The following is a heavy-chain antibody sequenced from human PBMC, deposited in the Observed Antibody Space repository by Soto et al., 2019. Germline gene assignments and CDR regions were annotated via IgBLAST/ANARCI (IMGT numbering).Heavy chain of an antibody. CDR1: GFTFSSYG. D-gene: IGHD6-13*01. CDR2: ISYDGSNK. J-gene: IGHJ6*02. Sequence: GGSLRLSCAASGFTFSSYGMHWVRQAPGKGLEWVAVISYDGSNKYYADSVKGRFTISSENSKNTLYLQMNSLRAEDTAVYYCAKDTHSSSWPLPGYYYYGMDVWGQGTTVTVSS. V-gene: IGHV3-30*18. CDR3: AKDTHSSSWPLPGYYYYGMDV.